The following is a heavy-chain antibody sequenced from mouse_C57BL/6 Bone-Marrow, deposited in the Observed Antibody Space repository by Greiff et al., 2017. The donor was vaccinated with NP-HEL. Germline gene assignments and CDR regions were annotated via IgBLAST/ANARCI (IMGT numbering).Heavy chain of an antibody. CDR2: IYPRSGNT. CDR3: ARSGYYGRGYAMDY. CDR1: GYTFTSYG. Sequence: VQLVESGAELARPGASVKLSCKASGYTFTSYGISWVKQRTGQGLEWIGEIYPRSGNTYYNEKFKGKATLTADKSSSTAYMELRSLTSEDSAVYFCARSGYYGRGYAMDYWGQGTSVTVSS. J-gene: IGHJ4*01. D-gene: IGHD1-1*01. V-gene: IGHV1-81*01.